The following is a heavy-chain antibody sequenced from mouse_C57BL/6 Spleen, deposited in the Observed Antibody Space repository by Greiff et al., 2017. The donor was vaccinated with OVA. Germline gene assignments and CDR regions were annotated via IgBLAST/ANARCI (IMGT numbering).Heavy chain of an antibody. J-gene: IGHJ3*01. CDR2: INLSNGGT. CDR3: AREHYYGSSEAWFAY. CDR1: GYTFTSYW. V-gene: IGHV1-53*01. Sequence: QVQLQQPGTELVKPGASVKLSCKASGYTFTSYWMHWVKQRPGQGLEWCGNINLSNGGTNYNEKFMSKATLTVAKSSSTDNMQLSSLTSEGYAVYYCAREHYYGSSEAWFAYWGQGTLVTVSA. D-gene: IGHD1-1*01.